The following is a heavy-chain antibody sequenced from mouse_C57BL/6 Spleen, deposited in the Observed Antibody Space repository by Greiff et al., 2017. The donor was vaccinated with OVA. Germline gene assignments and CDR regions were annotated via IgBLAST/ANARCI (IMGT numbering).Heavy chain of an antibody. D-gene: IGHD4-1*01. CDR1: GYTFTDYE. CDR2: IDPETGGT. J-gene: IGHJ1*03. V-gene: IGHV1-15*01. Sequence: VQLQQSGAELVRPGASVTLSCKASGYTFTDYEMHWVKQTPVHGLEWIGAIDPETGGTAYNQKFKGKAILTADKSSSTAYMELRSLTSEDSAVYCCTRSGTFWYFDVWGTGTTVTVAS. CDR3: TRSGTFWYFDV.